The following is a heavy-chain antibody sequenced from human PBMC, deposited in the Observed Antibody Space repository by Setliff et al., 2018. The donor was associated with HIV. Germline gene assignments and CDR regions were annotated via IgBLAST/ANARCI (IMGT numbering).Heavy chain of an antibody. CDR3: AKDKGQKYADY. D-gene: IGHD3-10*01. CDR2: ISGSSGYE. CDR1: GFSFSSYT. Sequence: PGGSLRLSCAASGFSFSSYTMNWVRQAPGKGLEWVSSISGSSGYEYYAASVTGRFTISRDDSKNTLYLQMNSLRAEDTAVYYCAKDKGQKYADYWGQGTMVTVSS. V-gene: IGHV3-21*01. J-gene: IGHJ4*02.